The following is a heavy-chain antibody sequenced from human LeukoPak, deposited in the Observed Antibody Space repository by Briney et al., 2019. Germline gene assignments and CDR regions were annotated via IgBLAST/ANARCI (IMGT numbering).Heavy chain of an antibody. CDR2: INPSGGST. Sequence: ASVKVSCKASGYTFTSYHTLWVRQAPGQGLEWMGIINPSGGSTNYAQKFQGRVTMTRDTSTSTVYMELSSLRSEETAVYYCAREAWNDIDYWGQGTLVTVSS. CDR1: GYTFTSYH. D-gene: IGHD1-1*01. J-gene: IGHJ4*02. V-gene: IGHV1-46*01. CDR3: AREAWNDIDY.